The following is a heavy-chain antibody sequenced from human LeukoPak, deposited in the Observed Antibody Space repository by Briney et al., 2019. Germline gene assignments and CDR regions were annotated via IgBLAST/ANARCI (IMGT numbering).Heavy chain of an antibody. CDR3: AREVMGP. Sequence: SETLSLTCTVSGVSISSYYWSWIRQPPGKGLEWIGYIYYSGSTNYNPSLKSRVTISVDTSKNQFSLKLSSVTAADTAVYYCAREVMGPWGQGTLVTVSS. CDR1: GVSISSYY. CDR2: IYYSGST. J-gene: IGHJ5*02. V-gene: IGHV4-59*01.